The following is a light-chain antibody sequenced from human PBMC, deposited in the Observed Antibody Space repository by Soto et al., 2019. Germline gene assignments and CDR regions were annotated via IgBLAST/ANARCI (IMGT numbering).Light chain of an antibody. CDR1: QSIGSY. V-gene: IGKV3-11*01. J-gene: IGKJ4*01. CDR3: QQRSDWPTPT. CDR2: DAS. Sequence: EIALTQSPATLSLSPGERATLSCSASQSIGSYLAWYQHVPGQAPRLLIYDASNRATGIPVRFSGTGSGTDFTLTISSLEPEDFAVYYCQQRSDWPTPTFGGGTKVEIK.